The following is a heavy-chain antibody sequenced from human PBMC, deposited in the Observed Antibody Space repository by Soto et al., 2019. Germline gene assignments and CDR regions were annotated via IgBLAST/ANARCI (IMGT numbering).Heavy chain of an antibody. CDR2: IYYSGST. J-gene: IGHJ4*02. CDR1: GGSISSYY. CDR3: AGGKDYASVDDY. D-gene: IGHD4-17*01. Sequence: SETLSLTCTVSGGSISSYYWSWIRQPPGKGLEWIGYIYYSGSTNYNPSLKSRVTISVDTSKNQFSLKLSSATAADTAVYYCAGGKDYASVDDYWGQGTLITVSS. V-gene: IGHV4-59*01.